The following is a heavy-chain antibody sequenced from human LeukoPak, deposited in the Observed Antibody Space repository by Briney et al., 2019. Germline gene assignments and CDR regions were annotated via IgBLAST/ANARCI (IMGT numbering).Heavy chain of an antibody. CDR2: IWYDGSNK. V-gene: IGHV3-33*08. CDR3: ARGAAPGYCSSTSCPNWFDP. Sequence: PGGSLRLSCAASGFTFSSYGMHWVRQAPGKGLEWVAVIWYDGSNKYYADSVKGRFTISRDNSKNTLYLQMNSLRAEDTAVYYCARGAAPGYCSSTSCPNWFDPWGQGTLVTVSS. CDR1: GFTFSSYG. D-gene: IGHD2-2*01. J-gene: IGHJ5*02.